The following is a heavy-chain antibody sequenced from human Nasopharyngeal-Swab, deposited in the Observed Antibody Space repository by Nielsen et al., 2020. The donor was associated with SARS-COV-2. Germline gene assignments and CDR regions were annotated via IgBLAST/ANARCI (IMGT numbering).Heavy chain of an antibody. Sequence: SLKISCSASGFTFSSYGMHWVRQAPGKGLEWVAVISYDGSNKYYADSVKGRFTISRDNSKNTLYLQMNSLRAEDTAVYYCAKDLAGGGYNWGYFDYWGQGTLVTVSS. D-gene: IGHD5-24*01. CDR2: ISYDGSNK. V-gene: IGHV3-30*18. CDR3: AKDLAGGGYNWGYFDY. CDR1: GFTFSSYG. J-gene: IGHJ4*02.